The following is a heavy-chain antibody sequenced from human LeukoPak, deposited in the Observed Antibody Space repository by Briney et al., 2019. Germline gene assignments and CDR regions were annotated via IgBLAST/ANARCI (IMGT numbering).Heavy chain of an antibody. CDR1: GGSISSGDYY. CDR3: ARVSLLGHYFDY. Sequence: SETLSLTCTVSGGSISSGDYYWSWIRQPPGKGLEWIGYIYYSGSTYYNPSLKRRVTISVDTSKNQFSLKLSSVTAADTAVYYCARVSLLGHYFDYWGQGTLVTVSS. CDR2: IYYSGST. V-gene: IGHV4-30-4*08. J-gene: IGHJ4*02.